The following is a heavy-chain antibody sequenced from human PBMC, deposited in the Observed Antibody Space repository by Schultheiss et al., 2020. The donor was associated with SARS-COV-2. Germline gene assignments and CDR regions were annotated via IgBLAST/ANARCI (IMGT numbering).Heavy chain of an antibody. J-gene: IGHJ4*02. CDR2: VWYDGSKK. CDR3: ANHHSSSWSLFDY. Sequence: GGSLRLSCVASGFTLSSYEMNWVRQAPGKGLEWVAVVWYDGSKKYYADSVKGRFTISRDNSNNTLYLQMSSLRAEDTAVYYCANHHSSSWSLFDYWGQGTLVTVSS. CDR1: GFTLSSYE. D-gene: IGHD6-13*01. V-gene: IGHV3-33*03.